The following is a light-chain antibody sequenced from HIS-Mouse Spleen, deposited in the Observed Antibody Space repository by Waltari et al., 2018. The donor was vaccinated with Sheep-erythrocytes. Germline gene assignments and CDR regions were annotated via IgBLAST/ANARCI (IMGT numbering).Light chain of an antibody. V-gene: IGLV2-8*01. CDR2: EVS. CDR1: SRDVGGYNY. J-gene: IGLJ3*02. CDR3: SSYAGSNNWV. Sequence: QSALTQPPSASGSPGQSVTISCTGISRDVGGYNYVSCYQQHPGKAPKLMIYEVSKRPSGVTDRFSGSKSGNTASLTVSGLQAEDEADYYCSSYAGSNNWVFGGGTKLTVL.